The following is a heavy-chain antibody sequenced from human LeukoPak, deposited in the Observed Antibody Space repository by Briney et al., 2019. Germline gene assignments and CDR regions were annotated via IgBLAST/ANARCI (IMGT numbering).Heavy chain of an antibody. CDR3: AKDYDSSGYYRKDEYFQH. D-gene: IGHD3-22*01. J-gene: IGHJ1*01. V-gene: IGHV3-23*01. CDR2: ISGSGGST. Sequence: GGSLRLSCAASGFTFSSYAMSWARQAPGKGLEWVSAISGSGGSTYYADSVKGRFTISRDNSKSTLYLQMNSLRAEDTAVYYCAKDYDSSGYYRKDEYFQHWGQGTLVTVSS. CDR1: GFTFSSYA.